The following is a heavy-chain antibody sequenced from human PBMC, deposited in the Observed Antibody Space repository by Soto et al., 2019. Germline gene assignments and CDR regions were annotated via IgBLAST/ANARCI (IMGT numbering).Heavy chain of an antibody. V-gene: IGHV1-69*01. CDR3: ARDLDRSGSYYYGIDV. CDR2: IIPIFGTA. D-gene: IGHD3-10*01. CDR1: GGTFSSYA. J-gene: IGHJ6*02. Sequence: QVQLVQSGTEVTKPGSTVKVSCKASGGTFSSYAISWVRQAPGQGLEWMGGIIPIFGTANYAQKFQGRVTITADESTSTAYMELSSLRSEDTAVYYCARDLDRSGSYYYGIDVWGQGTTVTVSS.